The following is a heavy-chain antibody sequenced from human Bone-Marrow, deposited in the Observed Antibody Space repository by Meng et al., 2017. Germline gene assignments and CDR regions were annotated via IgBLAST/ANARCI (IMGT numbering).Heavy chain of an antibody. CDR1: GFTFSSYA. J-gene: IGHJ4*02. V-gene: IGHV3-30*07. CDR3: ASMAYGSGSYSGEY. Sequence: GESLKISCAASGFTFSSYAMHWVRQAPGKGLEWVAVISYDGSNKYYADSVKGRFTISRDNSKNTLYLQMNSLRAEDTAVYYCASMAYGSGSYSGEYWGQGTLVTVSS. CDR2: ISYDGSNK. D-gene: IGHD3-10*01.